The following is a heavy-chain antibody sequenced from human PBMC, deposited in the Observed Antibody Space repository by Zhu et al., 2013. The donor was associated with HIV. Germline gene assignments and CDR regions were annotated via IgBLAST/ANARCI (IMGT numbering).Heavy chain of an antibody. Sequence: QVQLQESGPGLVKPSETLSLTCTVSGGSISSYYWSWIRQPPGKGLEWIGYIYYSGSTNYNPSLKSRVTISVDTSKNQFSLKLSSVTAADTAVYYCARDTVTGTTSYWGQGTLVTVSS. CDR3: ARDTVTGTTSY. V-gene: IGHV4-59*01. CDR2: IYYSGST. CDR1: GGSISSYY. J-gene: IGHJ4*02. D-gene: IGHD1-7*01.